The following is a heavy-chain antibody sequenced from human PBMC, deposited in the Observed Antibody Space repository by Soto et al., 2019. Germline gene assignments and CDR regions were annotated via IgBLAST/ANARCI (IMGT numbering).Heavy chain of an antibody. V-gene: IGHV1-18*01. CDR1: GYSFTRYG. J-gene: IGHJ6*02. D-gene: IGHD3-16*01. Sequence: QVQLVQSRAEVKNPGASVKVSCKASGYSFTRYGIAWARQAPGQGLEWMGWINTYNGNTNYAQNLQGRVTLTTDTSTXXXXXELTXLXSNXXXXXXXAMVDVYVTPSPQDVWGQGTTVIVSS. CDR2: INTYNGNT. CDR3: AMVDVYVTPSPQDV.